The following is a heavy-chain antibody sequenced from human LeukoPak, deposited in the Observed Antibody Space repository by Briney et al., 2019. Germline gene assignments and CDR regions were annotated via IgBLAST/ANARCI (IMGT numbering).Heavy chain of an antibody. CDR3: ARVGCSGGSCKYFDY. CDR1: GFTFSSYS. Sequence: GGSLRLSCAASGFTFSSYSMSWVRQAPGKGLEWVSSISSSSSYIYYADSVKGRFTISRDNAKNSLYLQMNSLRAEDTAVYYCARVGCSGGSCKYFDYWGQGTLVTVSS. CDR2: ISSSSSYI. V-gene: IGHV3-21*01. J-gene: IGHJ4*02. D-gene: IGHD2-15*01.